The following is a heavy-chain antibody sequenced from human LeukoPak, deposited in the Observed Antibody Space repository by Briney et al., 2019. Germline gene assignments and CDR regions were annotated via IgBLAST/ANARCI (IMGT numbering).Heavy chain of an antibody. CDR2: IYYSATT. J-gene: IGHJ4*02. Sequence: PSETLSLTCTVSGGSISSSSYYWGWIRQPPGKGLEWIGSIYYSATTYYNPSLKSRVTISVDTSKNQFSLRLTSVTAADTAVYYCARGRYLTTLGGAAAGFLDSWGQGTLVTVSS. D-gene: IGHD6-13*01. CDR1: GGSISSSSYY. CDR3: ARGRYLTTLGGAAAGFLDS. V-gene: IGHV4-39*07.